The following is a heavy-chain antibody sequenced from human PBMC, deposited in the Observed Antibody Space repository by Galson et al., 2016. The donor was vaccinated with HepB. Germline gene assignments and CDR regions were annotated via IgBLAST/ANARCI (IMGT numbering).Heavy chain of an antibody. D-gene: IGHD6-6*01. CDR1: GFRFENYA. J-gene: IGHJ2*01. V-gene: IGHV3-9*01. CDR3: AKTGGIAARPGNWYFDL. CDR2: ISWNSGTI. Sequence: SLRLSCAASGFRFENYAMHWVRQAPGKGLEWVSGISWNSGTIVYADSVEGRFTISRDYAKNSLYLQMNSLRAEDTALYYCAKTGGIAARPGNWYFDLWGRGTPVTVSS.